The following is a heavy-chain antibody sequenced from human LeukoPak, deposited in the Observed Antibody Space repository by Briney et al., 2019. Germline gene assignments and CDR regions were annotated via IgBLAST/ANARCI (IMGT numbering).Heavy chain of an antibody. CDR1: GFTFSSYV. V-gene: IGHV3-30*04. CDR2: ISYDGSNE. CDR3: ARDKGPSYLSSFDY. J-gene: IGHJ4*02. D-gene: IGHD2-2*01. Sequence: GGSLRLSCAASGFTFSSYVMHWVRQAPGKGREGGAIISYDGSNEYYADSVKGRFTISRDNSKNTLYLQMNSLRAADTAVYYCARDKGPSYLSSFDYWGQGTLVTVSS.